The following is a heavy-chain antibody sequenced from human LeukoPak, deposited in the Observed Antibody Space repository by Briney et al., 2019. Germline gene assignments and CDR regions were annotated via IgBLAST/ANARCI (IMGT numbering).Heavy chain of an antibody. CDR2: IWYDGSNK. CDR3: ARDSGIAAPSDY. V-gene: IGHV3-33*01. CDR1: GFTFSSYG. D-gene: IGHD6-6*01. Sequence: GGSLRLSCAASGFTFSSYGMHGVRQAPGKGLEWVAVIWYDGSNKYYADSVKGRFTISRDNPKNTLYLQMNSLRAEDTAVYYCARDSGIAAPSDYWGQGTLVTVSS. J-gene: IGHJ4*02.